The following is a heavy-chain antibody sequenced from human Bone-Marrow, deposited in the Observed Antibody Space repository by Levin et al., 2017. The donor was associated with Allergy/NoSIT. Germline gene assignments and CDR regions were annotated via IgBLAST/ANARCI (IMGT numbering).Heavy chain of an antibody. CDR2: FDSEDAET. CDR3: ATEPITHDYDDGGFLFFHPFHL. Sequence: ASVKVSCKVSGKSLADLSMHWVRQAPGKGIEWIGGFDSEDAETIYAQTFQGRVTMTEDGPTNTAYMELSSLTSDDTATYYCATEPITHDYDDGGFLFFHPFHLWGQGTKVIVSS. D-gene: IGHD3-22*01. CDR1: GKSLADLS. V-gene: IGHV1-24*01. J-gene: IGHJ3*01.